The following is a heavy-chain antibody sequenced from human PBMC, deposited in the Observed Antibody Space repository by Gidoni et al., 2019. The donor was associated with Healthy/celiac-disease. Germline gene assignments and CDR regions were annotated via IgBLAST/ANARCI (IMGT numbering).Heavy chain of an antibody. V-gene: IGHV4-39*01. J-gene: IGHJ6*03. CDR1: GGSISSSRYY. Sequence: QLHLQESGPGLVKPSETLSLTCTVSGGSISSSRYYWGWIRQPPGKGLEWIGSIYYSGSTYYNPSLKSRVTISVDTSKNQFSLKLSSVTAADTAVYYCARHGSAYYYYYYMDVWGKGTTVTVSS. D-gene: IGHD5-12*01. CDR2: IYYSGST. CDR3: ARHGSAYYYYYYMDV.